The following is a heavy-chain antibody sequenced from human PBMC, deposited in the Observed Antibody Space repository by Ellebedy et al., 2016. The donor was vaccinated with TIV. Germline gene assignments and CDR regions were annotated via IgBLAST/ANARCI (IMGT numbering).Heavy chain of an antibody. J-gene: IGHJ4*02. CDR3: ARGDTYFDY. CDR2: IYYSGST. D-gene: IGHD5-18*01. V-gene: IGHV4-59*08. Sequence: GSLRLXXTVSGGSISSYYWSWIRQPPGKGLEWIGYIYYSGSTNYNPSLKSRVTISVDTSKNQFSLKLSSVTAADTAVYYCARGDTYFDYWGQGTLVTVSS. CDR1: GGSISSYY.